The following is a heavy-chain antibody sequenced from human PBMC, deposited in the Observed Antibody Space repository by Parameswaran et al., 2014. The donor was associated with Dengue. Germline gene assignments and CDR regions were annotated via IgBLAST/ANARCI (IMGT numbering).Heavy chain of an antibody. CDR3: ARDPSEMATIRDWYFDL. D-gene: IGHD5-24*01. CDR2: IYYSGST. J-gene: IGHJ2*01. V-gene: IGHV4-59*01. Sequence: WIRQPPGKGLEWIGYIYYSGSTNYNPSLKSRVTISVDTSKNQFSLKLSSVTAADTAVYYCARDPSEMATIRDWYFDLWGRGTLVTVSS.